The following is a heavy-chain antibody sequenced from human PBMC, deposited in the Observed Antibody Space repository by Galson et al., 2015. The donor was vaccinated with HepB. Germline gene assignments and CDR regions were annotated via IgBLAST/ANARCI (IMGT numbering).Heavy chain of an antibody. D-gene: IGHD6-13*01. CDR2: IYYSGST. Sequence: LSLTCTVSGGSISSSSYYWGWIRQPPGKGLEWIGSIYYSGSTYYNPSLKSRVTISVDTSKNQFSLKLSSVTAADTAVYYCASTGYSSSWERRWFDPWGQGTLVTVSS. V-gene: IGHV4-39*01. CDR3: ASTGYSSSWERRWFDP. CDR1: GGSISSSSYY. J-gene: IGHJ5*02.